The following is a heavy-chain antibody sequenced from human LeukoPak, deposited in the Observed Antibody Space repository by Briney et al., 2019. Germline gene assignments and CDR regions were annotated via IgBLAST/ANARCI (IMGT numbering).Heavy chain of an antibody. CDR3: ARDRGLVLWFG. CDR1: GFAFSSYW. D-gene: IGHD3-10*01. Sequence: PGGSLRLSCAASGFAFSSYWMHWVRQAPGKGLVWVSRINSDGSSTNYADSVKGRFTISRDNAKNTLYLQMNSLRADDTAVYYCARDRGLVLWFGGGQGTLVTVSS. CDR2: INSDGSST. J-gene: IGHJ4*02. V-gene: IGHV3-74*01.